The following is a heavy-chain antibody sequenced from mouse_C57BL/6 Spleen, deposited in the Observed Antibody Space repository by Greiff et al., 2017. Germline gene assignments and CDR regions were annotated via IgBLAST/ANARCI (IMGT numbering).Heavy chain of an antibody. CDR3: ARHDYGSSSWYFDV. Sequence: QVQLQQPGAELVKPGASVKMSCKASGYTFTSYWITWVKQRPGQGLEWIGDIYPGSGSTNYNEKFKSKATLTVDTSSSTAYMQLSSLTSEGSAVYYCARHDYGSSSWYFDVWGTGTTVTVSS. V-gene: IGHV1-55*01. CDR1: GYTFTSYW. CDR2: IYPGSGST. D-gene: IGHD1-1*01. J-gene: IGHJ1*03.